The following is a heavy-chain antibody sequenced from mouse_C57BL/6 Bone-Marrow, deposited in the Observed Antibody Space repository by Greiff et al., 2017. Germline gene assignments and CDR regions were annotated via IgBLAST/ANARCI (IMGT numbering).Heavy chain of an antibody. CDR2: IYTRRGNP. CDR1: GYTFTSYG. Sequence: VQLQQSGAELARPGASVQLSCKASGYTFTSYGISWVKQRTGQGLEWIGEIYTRRGNPYYHEKFPGKATLTAEKSSSTAYMERRSLTSEDSAVYFCARPYGSSYDYYAMDYWGQGTSVTVSS. V-gene: IGHV1-81*01. J-gene: IGHJ4*01. CDR3: ARPYGSSYDYYAMDY. D-gene: IGHD1-1*01.